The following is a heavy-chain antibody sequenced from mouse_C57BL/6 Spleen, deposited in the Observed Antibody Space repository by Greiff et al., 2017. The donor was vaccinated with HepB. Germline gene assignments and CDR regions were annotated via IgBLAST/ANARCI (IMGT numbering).Heavy chain of an antibody. Sequence: VQLQQSGPELVKPGASVKIPCKASGYTFTDYNMDWVKQSHGKSLEWIGDINPNNGGTIYNQKFKGKATLTVDNSSSTAYMELRSLTSEDTAVYYCAVYYDYDPFAYWGQGTLVTVSA. CDR1: GYTFTDYN. D-gene: IGHD2-4*01. V-gene: IGHV1-18*01. CDR3: AVYYDYDPFAY. CDR2: INPNNGGT. J-gene: IGHJ3*01.